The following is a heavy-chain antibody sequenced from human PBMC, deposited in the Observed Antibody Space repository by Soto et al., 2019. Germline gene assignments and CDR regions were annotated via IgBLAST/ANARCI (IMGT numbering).Heavy chain of an antibody. V-gene: IGHV4-59*01. Sequence: SETLSLTCTVSGGSISSYYWSWIRQPPGKGLEWIGYIYYSGSTNYNPSLKSRVTISVDTSKNQFSLKLSSVTAADTAVYYCAREGHYYGSGSYLPLGAFDPWGQGTLVTVSS. CDR1: GGSISSYY. D-gene: IGHD3-10*01. CDR3: AREGHYYGSGSYLPLGAFDP. J-gene: IGHJ5*02. CDR2: IYYSGST.